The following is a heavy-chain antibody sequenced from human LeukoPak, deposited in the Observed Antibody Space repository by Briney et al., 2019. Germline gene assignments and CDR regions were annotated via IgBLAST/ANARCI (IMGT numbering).Heavy chain of an antibody. J-gene: IGHJ4*02. V-gene: IGHV3-30*04. D-gene: IGHD3-10*01. CDR3: ARDGLWSGESYYFDY. CDR2: ISYDGSNK. CDR1: GFTFSSYA. Sequence: PGRSLRLSCAASGFTFSSYAMHWVRQAPGKGLEWVAVISYDGSNKYYADSVKGRFTISRDNSKNTLYLQMNSLRAEDTAVYYCARDGLWSGESYYFDYWGQGTLVTVSS.